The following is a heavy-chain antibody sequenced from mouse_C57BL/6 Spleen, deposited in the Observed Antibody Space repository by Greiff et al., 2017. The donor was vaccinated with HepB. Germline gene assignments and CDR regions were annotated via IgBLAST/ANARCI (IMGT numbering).Heavy chain of an antibody. J-gene: IGHJ3*01. CDR1: GYAFSSSW. CDR2: IYPGDGDT. Sequence: VQLQQSGPELVKPGTSVKISCKASGYAFSSSWMNWVKQRPGKGLEWIGRIYPGDGDTNYNGKFKGKATLTADKSSSTAYMPLSILTSEDSAVYFCARENNYYGSSPLAYWGQGTLVTVSA. D-gene: IGHD1-1*01. V-gene: IGHV1-82*01. CDR3: ARENNYYGSSPLAY.